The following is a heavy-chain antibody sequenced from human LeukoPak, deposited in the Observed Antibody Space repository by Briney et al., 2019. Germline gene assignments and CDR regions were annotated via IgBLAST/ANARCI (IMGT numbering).Heavy chain of an antibody. V-gene: IGHV3-23*01. CDR2: ISGSGGST. J-gene: IGHJ3*02. Sequence: GGSLRLSCAASGFTFSSYAMSWVRQAPGKGLEWVSAISGSGGSTYYADSVKGRFTISRDNSKNTLYLQMNSLRAEDTAVYYCAKVRFGCSSTSCLDAFDTWGQGTMVTVSS. CDR3: AKVRFGCSSTSCLDAFDT. CDR1: GFTFSSYA. D-gene: IGHD2-2*01.